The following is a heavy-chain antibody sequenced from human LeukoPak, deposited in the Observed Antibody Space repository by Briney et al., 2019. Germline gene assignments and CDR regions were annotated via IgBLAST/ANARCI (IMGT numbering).Heavy chain of an antibody. Sequence: ASVKVSGKTSVYTFASYGVSWVRQAPRQRREWMEWISTYKGHTTHAQKLQGRVTTTTDTSTSTAYMELRSLRSDDTAVYYCARQVDSTMALPDYWGQGTLVTVSS. J-gene: IGHJ4*02. CDR2: ISTYKGHT. CDR3: ARQVDSTMALPDY. D-gene: IGHD3-10*01. V-gene: IGHV1-18*01. CDR1: VYTFASYG.